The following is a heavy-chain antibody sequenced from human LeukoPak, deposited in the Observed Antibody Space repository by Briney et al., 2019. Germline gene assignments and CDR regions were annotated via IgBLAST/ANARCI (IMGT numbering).Heavy chain of an antibody. J-gene: IGHJ1*01. CDR2: IYYSGST. CDR1: GDSISSRENY. V-gene: IGHV4-39*01. Sequence: PSETLSLSCTVSGDSISSRENYWGWIRQPPGKGLEYIGCIYYSGSTYHNPSLKSRVTISADTSKNQFSLKVTSVTAADSGVYYCARLSGSSFGLLDQWGQGTLVTVSS. CDR3: ARLSGSSFGLLDQ. D-gene: IGHD5-18*01.